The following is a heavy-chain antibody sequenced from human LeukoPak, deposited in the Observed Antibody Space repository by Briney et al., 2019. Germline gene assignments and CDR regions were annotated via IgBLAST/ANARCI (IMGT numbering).Heavy chain of an antibody. CDR1: GGSIRSGGYY. V-gene: IGHV4-31*03. CDR3: ARGSTGDKSNT. D-gene: IGHD7-27*01. J-gene: IGHJ5*02. CDR2: IYYTGST. Sequence: SQTLSLTCTVSGGSIRSGGYYWSWIRQHPGRGLEWIGNIYYTGSTSYNPSLTSRLTISLDTSENQFSLRLSSVTAADTAVYYCARGSTGDKSNTWGQGTLVTVSS.